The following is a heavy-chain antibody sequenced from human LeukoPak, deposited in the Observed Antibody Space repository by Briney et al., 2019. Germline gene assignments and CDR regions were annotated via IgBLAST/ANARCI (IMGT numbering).Heavy chain of an antibody. CDR3: ARNNYYDSSGYDY. D-gene: IGHD3-22*01. V-gene: IGHV3-21*01. CDR1: GFTFSSYW. J-gene: IGHJ4*02. CDR2: ISGDSSHI. Sequence: NPGGSLRLSCAASGFTFSSYWMSWVRQAPGKGLEWISSISGDSSHIYYADSVKGRFAISRDNAKNSVYLQMNSLRAEDTAVYYCARNNYYDSSGYDYWGQGTLVTVSS.